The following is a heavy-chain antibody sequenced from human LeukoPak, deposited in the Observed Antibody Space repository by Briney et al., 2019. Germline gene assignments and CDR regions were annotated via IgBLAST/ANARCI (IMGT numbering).Heavy chain of an antibody. Sequence: HSGGSLRLSCAVSGFTVSSNYMTWVRHAPGKGREWVSLMYGAGSTNYADSVRGRFTISRENSKNTVYVQMNSLRAEETAVYYCGASNLFTGYFDLSYWGTGVLVTASS. CDR2: MYGAGST. V-gene: IGHV3-66*01. CDR1: GFTVSSNY. J-gene: IGHJ4*02. CDR3: GASNLFTGYFDLSY. D-gene: IGHD3-9*01.